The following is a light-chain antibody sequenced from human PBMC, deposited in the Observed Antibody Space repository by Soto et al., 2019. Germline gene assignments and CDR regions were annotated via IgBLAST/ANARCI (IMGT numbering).Light chain of an antibody. J-gene: IGLJ1*01. CDR2: GIS. Sequence: QSVLTQPASVSGSPGQSITISCTGTTSDIDLYDLVSWYRQYPAKAPKLIIYGISKRPSGVYDRFSGSTSGNTASLIISVLQAEDEDDYYCCSYAGFTTYVFGSGTKVTVL. V-gene: IGLV2-23*02. CDR3: CSYAGFTTYV. CDR1: TSDIDLYDL.